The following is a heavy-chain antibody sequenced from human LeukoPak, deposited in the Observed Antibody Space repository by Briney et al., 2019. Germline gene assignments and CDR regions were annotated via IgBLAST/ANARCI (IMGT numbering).Heavy chain of an antibody. D-gene: IGHD3-22*01. J-gene: IGHJ4*02. V-gene: IGHV5-51*01. CDR2: IYPGDSDT. CDR1: GYSFTSYW. CDR3: ARQAPHVGDSSGYLFDY. Sequence: GESPKISCKGSGYSFTSYWIGWVRQMPGKGLEWMGIIYPGDSDTRYSPSFQGQVTISADKSISTAYLQWSSLKASDTAMYYCARQAPHVGDSSGYLFDYWGQGTLVTVSS.